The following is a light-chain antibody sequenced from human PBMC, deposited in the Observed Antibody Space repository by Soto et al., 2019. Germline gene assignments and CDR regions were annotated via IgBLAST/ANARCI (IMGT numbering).Light chain of an antibody. CDR3: QQYNSYSVP. V-gene: IGKV1-5*01. J-gene: IGKJ1*01. CDR1: ESIRTW. CDR2: DAS. Sequence: DIQMTQSPSTLSASIGDRVTITCLASESIRTWLAWYQHKPGKAPKFLIYDASSLESGVPSRFSGSGSGTEFTLTISGLQPDDFATYYCQQYNSYSVPFGQGTKVDIK.